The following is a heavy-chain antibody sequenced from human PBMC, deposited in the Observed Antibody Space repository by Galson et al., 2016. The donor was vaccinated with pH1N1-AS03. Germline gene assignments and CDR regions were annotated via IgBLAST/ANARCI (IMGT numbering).Heavy chain of an antibody. CDR3: ARVEMGSDRIDYQFYAMGV. CDR1: GYSFSSYD. V-gene: IGHV1-8*01. J-gene: IGHJ6*02. Sequence: SVKVSCKASGYSFSSYDINWVRQATGQGLEWMGWMNPKSGKTDYAQKFQGRFSMTRDTSISTAYMELSSLRSEDTAVYYCARVEMGSDRIDYQFYAMGVWGQGTTVTVSS. D-gene: IGHD4/OR15-4a*01. CDR2: MNPKSGKT.